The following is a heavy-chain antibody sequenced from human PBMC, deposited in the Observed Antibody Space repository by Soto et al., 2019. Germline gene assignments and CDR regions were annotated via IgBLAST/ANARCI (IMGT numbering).Heavy chain of an antibody. J-gene: IGHJ6*02. CDR3: ARAYYGMDV. D-gene: IGHD3-16*01. Sequence: SETLSLTCAVYGGSFRGYYRSWIRQPPGKGLEWIGEINHSGSTNYNPSLKSRVTISVDTSKNQFSLKLSSVTAADTAVYYCARAYYGMDVWGQGTTVTVSS. CDR2: INHSGST. CDR1: GGSFRGYY. V-gene: IGHV4-34*01.